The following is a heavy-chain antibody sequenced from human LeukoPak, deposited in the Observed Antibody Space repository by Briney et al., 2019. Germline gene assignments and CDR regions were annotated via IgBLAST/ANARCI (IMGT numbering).Heavy chain of an antibody. CDR1: GFTFSSYA. CDR2: ISGSGGST. V-gene: IGHV3-23*01. CDR3: AKELLWFGESDSVSY. J-gene: IGHJ4*02. D-gene: IGHD3-10*01. Sequence: PGGSLRLSCAASGFTFSSYAMSWVRQAPGKGPEWVSAISGSGGSTYYADSVKGRFTISRDNSKNTLYLQMNSLRAEDTAVYYCAKELLWFGESDSVSYWGQGTLVTVSS.